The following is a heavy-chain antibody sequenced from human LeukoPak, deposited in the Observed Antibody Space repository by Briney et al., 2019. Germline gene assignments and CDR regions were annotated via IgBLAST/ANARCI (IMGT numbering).Heavy chain of an antibody. J-gene: IGHJ4*02. CDR1: GFTFSSYE. V-gene: IGHV3-48*03. Sequence: PGGSLRLSCAASGFTFSSYEMNWVRQAPGKGLEWVSYISSSGSTIYYADSVKGRFTISRDNSKNTLYLQMNSLRAEDTAVYYCAKGRHVGDYWGQGTLVTVSS. CDR3: AKGRHVGDY. CDR2: ISSSGSTI.